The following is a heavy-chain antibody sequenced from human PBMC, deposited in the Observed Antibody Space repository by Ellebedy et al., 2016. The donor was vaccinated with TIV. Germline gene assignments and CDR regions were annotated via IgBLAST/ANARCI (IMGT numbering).Heavy chain of an antibody. V-gene: IGHV3-15*01. D-gene: IGHD2-21*02. CDR3: TTVYCGGDCSSSYGMDV. Sequence: GGSLRLSXAASGFTFSNAWMSWVRQAPGKGLKWVGRIKSKTDGGTTDYAAPVKGRFTISRDDSKNTLYLQMNSLKTEDTAVYYCTTVYCGGDCSSSYGMDVWGQGTTVTVSS. CDR1: GFTFSNAW. J-gene: IGHJ6*02. CDR2: IKSKTDGGTT.